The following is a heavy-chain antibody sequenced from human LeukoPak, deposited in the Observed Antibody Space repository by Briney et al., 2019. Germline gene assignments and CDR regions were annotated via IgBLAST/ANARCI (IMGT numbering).Heavy chain of an antibody. CDR2: ISSSGTTI. CDR3: ARVGVVVAATGNLWFDP. Sequence: GGSLRLSCAASGFTFSSYEMNWVRQAPGRGLEWVSYISSSGTTIYYADSVKGRFTISRDNAKNSLYLQMNSLRAEDTAVYYCARVGVVVAATGNLWFDPWGQGTLVTVSS. J-gene: IGHJ5*02. V-gene: IGHV3-48*03. D-gene: IGHD2-15*01. CDR1: GFTFSSYE.